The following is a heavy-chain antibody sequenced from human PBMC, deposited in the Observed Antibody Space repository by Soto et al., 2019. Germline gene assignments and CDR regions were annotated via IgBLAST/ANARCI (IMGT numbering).Heavy chain of an antibody. D-gene: IGHD3-10*01. V-gene: IGHV4-39*01. J-gene: IGHJ6*03. Sequence: SPTLSLPCTVSGGSISSSSYYWGWIRQPPGKGLEWIGSIYYSGSTYYNPSLKSRVTISVDTSKNQFSLKLSSVTAADTAVYYCARVLTYGSGSYSPTYYYYYYMDVWGKGTTVTVSS. CDR2: IYYSGST. CDR1: GGSISSSSYY. CDR3: ARVLTYGSGSYSPTYYYYYYMDV.